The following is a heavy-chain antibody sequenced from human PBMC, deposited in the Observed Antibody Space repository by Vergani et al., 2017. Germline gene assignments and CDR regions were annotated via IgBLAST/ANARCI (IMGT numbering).Heavy chain of an antibody. CDR3: TRPHCSSTSCEEYFQH. D-gene: IGHD2-2*01. V-gene: IGHV3-49*03. J-gene: IGHJ1*01. CDR2: IRSKAYGGKT. CDR1: GFTFGDYA. Sequence: EVQLVESGGGLVQPGRSLRLSCTASGFTFGDYAMSWFRQAPGKGLEWVGFIRSKAYGGKTEYAASGKGRFTIARDDSKSIAYLEMNSLKTEDTAVYYCTRPHCSSTSCEEYFQHWGQGTLVTVSS.